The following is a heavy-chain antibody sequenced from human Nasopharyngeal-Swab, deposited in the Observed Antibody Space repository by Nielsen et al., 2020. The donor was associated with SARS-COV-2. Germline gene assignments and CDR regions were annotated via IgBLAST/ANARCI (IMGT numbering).Heavy chain of an antibody. D-gene: IGHD3-9*01. CDR1: AFTFSHYA. CDR3: AKPHLRYYDWLLFDY. Sequence: LSLTCAGSAFTFSHYAMSWVRQAPGKGLEWVSAISGSGDNTYYADSVKGRFTISRDNPKNTLYLRMNSLRAEDTAVYYCAKPHLRYYDWLLFDYWGQGTLVTVSS. CDR2: ISGSGDNT. V-gene: IGHV3-23*01. J-gene: IGHJ4*02.